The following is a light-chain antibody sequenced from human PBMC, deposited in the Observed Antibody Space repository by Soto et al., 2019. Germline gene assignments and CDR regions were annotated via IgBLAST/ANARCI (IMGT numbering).Light chain of an antibody. CDR3: QSYDSSSDV. Sequence: QSVLTQPPSVSGAPGQRVTISCTGSSSNIGAGYDVHWYQQLPGTAPKLLIYGNSNRPSGVPDRFSGSKSGTSASLAITGLQAEDEADYYCQSYDSSSDVFGTGTELTVL. CDR1: SSNIGAGYD. J-gene: IGLJ1*01. V-gene: IGLV1-40*01. CDR2: GNS.